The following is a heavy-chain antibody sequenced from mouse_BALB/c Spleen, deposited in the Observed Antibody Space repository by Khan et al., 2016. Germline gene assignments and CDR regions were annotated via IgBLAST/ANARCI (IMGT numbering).Heavy chain of an antibody. V-gene: IGHV14-1*02. CDR3: AMITTFAY. Sequence: VQLQQSGAELVRPGALVKLSCKASGFNIKDYYMHWVKQRPEQGLEWIGWIDPENGNTIYDPKFQGKASITADTSSNTAYLQLNSLTSEDTAVYYCAMITTFAYWGQGTLVTVSA. D-gene: IGHD2-4*01. J-gene: IGHJ3*01. CDR2: IDPENGNT. CDR1: GFNIKDYY.